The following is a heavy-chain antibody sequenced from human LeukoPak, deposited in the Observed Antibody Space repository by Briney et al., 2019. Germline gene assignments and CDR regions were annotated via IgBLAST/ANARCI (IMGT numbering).Heavy chain of an antibody. Sequence: SQTLSLTCTVSGGSISSGGYYWSWIRQHPGKGLEWIGYIYYSGSTYYNPSLKSRVTISVDTSKNQFSLKLSSVTAADTAVYYCARGLIGYCSSTSCYGGPFDYWGQGTLVTVSS. CDR1: GGSISSGGYY. V-gene: IGHV4-31*03. J-gene: IGHJ4*02. D-gene: IGHD2-2*01. CDR2: IYYSGST. CDR3: ARGLIGYCSSTSCYGGPFDY.